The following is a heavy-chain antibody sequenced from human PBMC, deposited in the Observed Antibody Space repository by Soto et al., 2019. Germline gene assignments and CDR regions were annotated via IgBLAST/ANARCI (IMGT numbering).Heavy chain of an antibody. J-gene: IGHJ5*02. V-gene: IGHV2-5*02. CDR2: IYWDDDK. CDR3: ARVGLSHWFDP. CDR1: GFSLSTSGVG. Sequence: QITLKESGPTLVKPTQTLTLTCTFSGFSLSTSGVGVGWIRQPPGKALEWLALIYWDDDKRYSPSLKSRLTITKDTSKNQGVLTMPNMDPVDTATYYCARVGLSHWFDPWGQGTLVTVSS. D-gene: IGHD3-16*02.